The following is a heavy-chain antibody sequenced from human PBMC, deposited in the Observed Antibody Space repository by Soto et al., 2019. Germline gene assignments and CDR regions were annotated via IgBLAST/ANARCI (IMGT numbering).Heavy chain of an antibody. CDR3: ARGLHYDFWSGNEAFDI. V-gene: IGHV3-20*01. D-gene: IGHD3-3*01. CDR2: INWNGGST. CDR1: GFIFADYG. J-gene: IGHJ3*02. Sequence: EVQLVESGGGVVRPGGSLRLSCAASGFIFADYGMTWVRQVPGRGLEWVSAINWNGGSTGYGDPVRGRFTISRDNAKNSLYLQMNSLRAEDTALYHCARGLHYDFWSGNEAFDIWGQGTMVIVSS.